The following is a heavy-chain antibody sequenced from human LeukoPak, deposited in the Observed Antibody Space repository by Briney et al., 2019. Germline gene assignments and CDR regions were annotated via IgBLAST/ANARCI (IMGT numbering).Heavy chain of an antibody. Sequence: GASVKVSGKASGYTFTSYYMHWVRQAPGQGLEWMGIINPSGGSTRYAQKFQGRVTMTRDTSTSTVYMELSSLRSEDTAVYYCARVRRYCSGGSCPNWFDPWGQGTLVTVSS. CDR1: GYTFTSYY. CDR3: ARVRRYCSGGSCPNWFDP. V-gene: IGHV1-46*01. D-gene: IGHD2-15*01. J-gene: IGHJ5*02. CDR2: INPSGGST.